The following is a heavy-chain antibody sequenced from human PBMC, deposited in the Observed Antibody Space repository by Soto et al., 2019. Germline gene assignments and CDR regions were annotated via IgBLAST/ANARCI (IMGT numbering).Heavy chain of an antibody. CDR1: GFTFSSYG. J-gene: IGHJ3*02. D-gene: IGHD3-16*01. CDR2: ISYEARNK. CDR3: AKGLIRSVVTALDI. V-gene: IGHV3-30*18. Sequence: GGSLRLSCEASGFTFSSYGMHWVRQAPGRGLEWVAVISYEARNKYYVDSVKGRFTISRDNSQNTLYLQLDSLRPEDTAVYYCAKGLIRSVVTALDIWGQGTMVTVSS.